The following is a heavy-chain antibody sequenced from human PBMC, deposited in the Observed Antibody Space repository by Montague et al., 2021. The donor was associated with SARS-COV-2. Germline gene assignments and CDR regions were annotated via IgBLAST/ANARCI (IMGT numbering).Heavy chain of an antibody. D-gene: IGHD2-15*01. CDR1: GFTVSSNY. Sequence: SLRLSCAASGFTVSSNYMSWVRQAPGKGLEWVSIIYSGGTTYYADSVKGRFTISRDNSKNSLYLLMNSLRAEDTAVYYCARGSSGGVFVIRSGMDVWGQGTTVTVSS. CDR2: IYSGGTT. V-gene: IGHV3-53*01. CDR3: ARGSSGGVFVIRSGMDV. J-gene: IGHJ6*02.